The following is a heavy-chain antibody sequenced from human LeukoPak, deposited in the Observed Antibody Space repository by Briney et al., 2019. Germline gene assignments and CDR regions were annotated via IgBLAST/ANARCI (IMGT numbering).Heavy chain of an antibody. V-gene: IGHV3-53*01. CDR2: MYAGGTT. Sequence: PGGSLRLSCAASGVILSRNFMSWVRQAPGKGLQWVAIMYAGGTTDYSESVRGRFHISRDTSNNTLSLQMNSLRAEDTAVYYCARGSGSGWPLDRWGQGTLVTVSS. J-gene: IGHJ5*02. CDR1: GVILSRNF. D-gene: IGHD6-19*01. CDR3: ARGSGSGWPLDR.